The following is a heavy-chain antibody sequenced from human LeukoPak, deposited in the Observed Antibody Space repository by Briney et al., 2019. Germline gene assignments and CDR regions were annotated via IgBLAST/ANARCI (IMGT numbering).Heavy chain of an antibody. CDR3: AKNHDSISCHTADAFDI. J-gene: IGHJ3*02. Sequence: GSLRLSGAASGFTFSIYAMNWVRQAPGKGLEWVSGISGSAGSTYYADSVKGRFTISRDNSKNTLYLQMNSLRAEATAVYYCAKNHDSISCHTADAFDIWGTGTMVTVSS. CDR2: ISGSAGST. D-gene: IGHD3-22*01. V-gene: IGHV3-23*01. CDR1: GFTFSIYA.